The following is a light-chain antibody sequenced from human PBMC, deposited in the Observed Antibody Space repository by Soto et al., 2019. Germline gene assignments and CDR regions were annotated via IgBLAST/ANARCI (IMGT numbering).Light chain of an antibody. CDR2: RNN. CDR1: SSNIGSNY. J-gene: IGLJ1*01. CDR3: AAWDDSLSVFYV. V-gene: IGLV1-47*01. Sequence: QSVLTQPPSASGTPGQRVTISCSGSSSNIGSNYVYWYQQLPGTAPKLLIYRNNQRPSGVPDRFSGSKSGTSASLAISGLRFEDEADYYCAAWDDSLSVFYVFGTGTKLTVL.